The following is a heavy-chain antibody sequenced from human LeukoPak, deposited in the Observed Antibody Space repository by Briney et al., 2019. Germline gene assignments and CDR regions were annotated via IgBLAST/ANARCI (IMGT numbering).Heavy chain of an antibody. D-gene: IGHD3-10*01. Sequence: GGSLRLSCSASGFTFSRYAMHWVRQAPGKGLEYVSAISSNGGSTYYADSVKGRFTISRDNSRNTLHLQMSSLRVEDTAVYYCVKDSGSGSYFDYWGQGTLVTVFS. CDR1: GFTFSRYA. J-gene: IGHJ4*02. CDR3: VKDSGSGSYFDY. V-gene: IGHV3-64D*06. CDR2: ISSNGGST.